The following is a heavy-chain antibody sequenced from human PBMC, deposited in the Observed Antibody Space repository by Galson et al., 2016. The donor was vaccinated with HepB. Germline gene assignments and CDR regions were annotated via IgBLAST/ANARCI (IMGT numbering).Heavy chain of an antibody. CDR1: RDY. CDR2: IYYTGST. V-gene: IGHV4-39*02. D-gene: IGHD1-1*01. J-gene: IGHJ4*02. Sequence: RDYWGWIRQPPGKGLEWIGSIYYTGSTYHNPSLKSRITMSVDTSNNHFSLRLSSVTAADTAVYYCAKGFWNGFFDRFDLWGQGTLVTVSS. CDR3: AKGFWNGFFDRFDL.